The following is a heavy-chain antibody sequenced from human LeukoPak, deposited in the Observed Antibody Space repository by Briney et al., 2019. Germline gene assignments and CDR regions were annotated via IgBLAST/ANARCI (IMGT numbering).Heavy chain of an antibody. J-gene: IGHJ6*02. CDR3: ARGNYYGMDV. CDR2: INSDGTTT. V-gene: IGHV3-74*01. Sequence: GGSLRLTCAASGFTFSSYWMHWVRQAPGKGLLWVSRINSDGTTTYYADSVKGRFTISRDNAKNTLYLQVNSLRAEDTAVYYCARGNYYGMDVWGQGTTVTVSS. CDR1: GFTFSSYW.